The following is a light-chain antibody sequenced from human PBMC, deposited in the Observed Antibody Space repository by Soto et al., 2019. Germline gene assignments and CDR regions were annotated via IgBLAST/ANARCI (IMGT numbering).Light chain of an antibody. CDR3: QQYYSAPYT. J-gene: IGKJ2*01. CDR1: QSVLYSHNNESY. V-gene: IGKV4-1*01. CDR2: WTS. Sequence: DIVLSQSQDSLAVSLGERATINCKSSQSVLYSHNNESYLAWFQKKPGQPPKLLLYWTSARESAVPDRFSGGGSGTDFTLTISSLQAEDVAIYYCQQYYSAPYTFGQGTKVDIK.